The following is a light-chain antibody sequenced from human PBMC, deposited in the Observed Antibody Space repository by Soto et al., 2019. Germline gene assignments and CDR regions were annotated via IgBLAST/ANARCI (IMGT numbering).Light chain of an antibody. Sequence: QSVLTQPPSASGSPGQSVSISCTGTSSDIGGYNYVSWYQQHPGKAPKLIIYEVNKRPSGVPDRVSGSKSGNTASLPVSGLQAEDEADYYCCSYGGSNHMIFGGGTKLTVL. CDR2: EVN. V-gene: IGLV2-8*01. CDR1: SSDIGGYNY. J-gene: IGLJ2*01. CDR3: CSYGGSNHMI.